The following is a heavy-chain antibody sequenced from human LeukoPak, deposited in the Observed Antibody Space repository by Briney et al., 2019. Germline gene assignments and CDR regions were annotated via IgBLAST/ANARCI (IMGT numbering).Heavy chain of an antibody. Sequence: ASVKVSCKASGYTFTSYGISWVRQAPGQGLEWMGWMNPNSGNTGYAQKFQGRVTMTRNTSISTAYMELSSLRSEDTAVYYCARRGTQVDYWGQGTLVTVSS. D-gene: IGHD1-14*01. V-gene: IGHV1-8*02. CDR2: MNPNSGNT. CDR1: GYTFTSYG. J-gene: IGHJ4*02. CDR3: ARRGTQVDY.